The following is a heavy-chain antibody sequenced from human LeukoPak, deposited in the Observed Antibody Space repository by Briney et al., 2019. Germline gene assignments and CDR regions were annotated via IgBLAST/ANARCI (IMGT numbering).Heavy chain of an antibody. D-gene: IGHD2-15*01. J-gene: IGHJ4*02. V-gene: IGHV5-51*03. CDR3: ARRTKDCSGGSSYSDY. CDR2: IYPGDSDT. Sequence: KPGESLKISCKGSGYSFTGYWIGWVRQMPGKGLEWMGIIYPGDSDTRYSPSFQGQVTISADKSISTAYLQWSSLKASDTAMYYCARRTKDCSGGSSYSDYWGQGTLVTVSS. CDR1: GYSFTGYW.